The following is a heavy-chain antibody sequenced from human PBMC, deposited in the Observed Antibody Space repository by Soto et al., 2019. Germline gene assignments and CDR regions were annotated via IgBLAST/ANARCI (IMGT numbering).Heavy chain of an antibody. D-gene: IGHD3-22*01. V-gene: IGHV4-30-4*01. J-gene: IGHJ4*02. CDR2: IYYSGST. CDR3: ARGASGYSFDY. CDR1: GGSISSVDYY. Sequence: PSETLSLTCTVSGGSISSVDYYWRWIRQPPGKGLEWIGYIYYSGSTYYNPSLKSRVTISVDTSKNQFSLKLSSVTAADTAVYYCARGASGYSFDYWGQGTLVTVSS.